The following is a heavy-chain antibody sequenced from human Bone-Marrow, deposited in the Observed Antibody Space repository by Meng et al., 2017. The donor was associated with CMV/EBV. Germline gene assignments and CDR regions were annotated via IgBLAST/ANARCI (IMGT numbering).Heavy chain of an antibody. CDR3: ARVSARDYDFWSGYFDY. Sequence: SVKVSCKASEYTFTVYYMHWVRQAPGQGLEWMGGIIPILGIANYAQKFQGRVTITADKSTSTAYMELSSLRSEDTAVYYCARVSARDYDFWSGYFDYLCQGTLVTVSS. J-gene: IGHJ4*02. CDR2: IIPILGIA. D-gene: IGHD3-3*01. CDR1: EYTFTVYY. V-gene: IGHV1-69*10.